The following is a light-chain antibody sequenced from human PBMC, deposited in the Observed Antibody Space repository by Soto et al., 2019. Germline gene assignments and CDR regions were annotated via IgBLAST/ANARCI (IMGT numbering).Light chain of an antibody. V-gene: IGLV3-21*04. J-gene: IGLJ2*01. CDR1: NIGSKS. CDR2: YDS. Sequence: SYELTQPPSVSVAPGKTARITCGGNNIGSKSVHWDQQKPGQAPVLVIYYDSDRPSGIPERFSGSNSWNTATLTISRVEAGDEADYYCQVWDSSSDHVVFGGGTKLTVL. CDR3: QVWDSSSDHVV.